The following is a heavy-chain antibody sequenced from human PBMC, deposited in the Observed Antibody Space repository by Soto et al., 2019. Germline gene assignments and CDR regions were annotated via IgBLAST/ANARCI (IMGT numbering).Heavy chain of an antibody. CDR3: ARDGAQDPNSSGWYYFDY. CDR2: ISYDGSNK. CDR1: GFTFSSYA. Sequence: QVQLVESGGGVVQPGRSLRLSCAASGFTFSSYAMHWVRQAPGKGLEWVAVISYDGSNKYYADSVKGRFTISRDNSKKRLYLQMNSLGAEDTAVYYCARDGAQDPNSSGWYYFDYWGQGTLVTVSS. D-gene: IGHD6-19*01. J-gene: IGHJ4*02. V-gene: IGHV3-30-3*01.